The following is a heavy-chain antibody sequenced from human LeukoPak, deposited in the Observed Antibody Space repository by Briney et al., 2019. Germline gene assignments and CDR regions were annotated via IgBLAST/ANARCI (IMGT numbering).Heavy chain of an antibody. CDR3: ARTGGSFHFYYYMDV. J-gene: IGHJ6*03. CDR2: INHSGST. V-gene: IGHV4-34*01. CDR1: GGSFSGYY. Sequence: SETLSLTCAVYGGSFSGYYWSWIRQPPGKGLEWIGEINHSGSTNYNPSLKSRVTISVDTSKNQFSLKLSSVTAADTAVYYCARTGGSFHFYYYMDVWGKGTTVTVSS. D-gene: IGHD3-10*01.